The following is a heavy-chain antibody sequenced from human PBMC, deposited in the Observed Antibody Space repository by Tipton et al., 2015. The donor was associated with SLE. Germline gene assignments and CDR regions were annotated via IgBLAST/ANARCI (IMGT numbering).Heavy chain of an antibody. V-gene: IGHV3-33*08. CDR2: IRDDGSNK. D-gene: IGHD2/OR15-2a*01. CDR3: ARAISGYYFDS. Sequence: SLRLSCGVSGFTFSDYYMIWIRQPPGKGMEWVAFIRDDGSNKHYADSVDGRFTISRDNANNSLYLHMNSLRAEDTALYYCARAISGYYFDSWGQGTLVTVSS. J-gene: IGHJ4*02. CDR1: GFTFSDYY.